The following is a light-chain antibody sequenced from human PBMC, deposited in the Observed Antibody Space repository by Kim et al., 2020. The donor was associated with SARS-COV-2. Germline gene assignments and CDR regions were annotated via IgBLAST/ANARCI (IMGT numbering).Light chain of an antibody. V-gene: IGLV2-14*04. Sequence: GQSITISCTGTSSDIGGFNYVSWFQQHPGKAPQLMIYFVTERPSGVSSRFSGSKSGNTASLTISGLQAEDEADYYFISFTTVSTWVFGGGTQLTVL. CDR2: FVT. CDR3: ISFTTVSTWV. J-gene: IGLJ3*02. CDR1: SSDIGGFNY.